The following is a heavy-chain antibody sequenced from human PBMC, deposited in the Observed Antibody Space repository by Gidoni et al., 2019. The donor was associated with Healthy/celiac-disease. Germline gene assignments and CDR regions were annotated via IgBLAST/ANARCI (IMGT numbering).Heavy chain of an antibody. Sequence: EVQLVESGGGLVQPGSSLRLSCPASGFTFDDYAMHWVRQAPGKGLEWVSGISWNSGSIGYADSVKGRFTISRDNAKNSLYLQMNSLRAEDTALYYCAKEAAAAGTGFDYWGQGTLVTVSS. D-gene: IGHD6-13*01. CDR2: ISWNSGSI. J-gene: IGHJ4*02. CDR3: AKEAAAAGTGFDY. V-gene: IGHV3-9*01. CDR1: GFTFDDYA.